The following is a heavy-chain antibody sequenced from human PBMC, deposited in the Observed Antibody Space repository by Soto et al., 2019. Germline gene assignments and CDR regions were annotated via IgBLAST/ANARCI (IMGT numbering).Heavy chain of an antibody. CDR1: GYTFTSYA. V-gene: IGHV1-3*01. J-gene: IGHJ4*02. Sequence: ASVKVSCKASGYTFTSYAMHWVRQAPGQRLEWMGWINAGNGNTKYSQKFQGRVTITGDTSASTAYMELSSLRSEDTAVYYCARADSSGWYAAPLGYFDYWGQGTLVTVSS. D-gene: IGHD6-19*01. CDR3: ARADSSGWYAAPLGYFDY. CDR2: INAGNGNT.